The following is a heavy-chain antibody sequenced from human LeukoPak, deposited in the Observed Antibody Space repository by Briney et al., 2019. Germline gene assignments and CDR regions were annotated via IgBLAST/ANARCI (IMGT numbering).Heavy chain of an antibody. CDR3: ARGGHDYGDYHLDY. Sequence: SETLSLTCAVYGGSFSGYYWSWIRQPPGKGLEWIGEINHSGGTNYNPSLKSRVTISVDTSKNQFSLKLSSVTAADTAVYYCARGGHDYGDYHLDYWGQGTLVTVSS. J-gene: IGHJ4*02. CDR2: INHSGGT. CDR1: GGSFSGYY. V-gene: IGHV4-34*01. D-gene: IGHD4-17*01.